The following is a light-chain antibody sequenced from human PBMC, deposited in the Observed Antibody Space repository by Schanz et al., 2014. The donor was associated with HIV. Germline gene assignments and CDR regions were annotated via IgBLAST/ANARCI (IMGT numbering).Light chain of an antibody. Sequence: QSALTQPPSASGSPGQSVTISCTGTGSDVGGYNHVSWYQQHPGKAPKLMIYEVIKRPSGVPDRFSGSKSGSTASLTVSGLQPEDEADYYCSSFAGSNIPWVFGGGTKVTVL. CDR1: GSDVGGYNH. CDR2: EVI. J-gene: IGLJ3*02. V-gene: IGLV2-8*01. CDR3: SSFAGSNIPWV.